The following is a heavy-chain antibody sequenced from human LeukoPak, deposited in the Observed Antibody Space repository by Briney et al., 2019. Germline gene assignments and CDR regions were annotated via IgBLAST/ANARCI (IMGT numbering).Heavy chain of an antibody. J-gene: IGHJ6*02. CDR1: GYTFTSYA. CDR3: AREVVAAAGPPHYYYYGMDV. D-gene: IGHD6-13*01. Sequence: GASVKVSCKASGYTFTSYAMNWVRQAPGQGLEWMGWINTNTGNPTYAQGFTGRFAFSLDTSVSTAYLQISSLKAEDTAVYYCAREVVAAAGPPHYYYYGMDVWGQGTTVTVSS. CDR2: INTNTGNP. V-gene: IGHV7-4-1*02.